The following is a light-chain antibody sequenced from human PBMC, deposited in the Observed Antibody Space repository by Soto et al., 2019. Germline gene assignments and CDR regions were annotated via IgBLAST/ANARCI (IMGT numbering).Light chain of an antibody. CDR3: QQTYSPLPT. J-gene: IGKJ1*01. Sequence: DIQLTQSPSSLSASLGDRVTISCRASQLINGYLNWYQQKPGKAPRLLIYTASNLQSGVPSRFSCTRSGTDFTLIISDLQAEDFATYYCQQTYSPLPTFGQGTRVEIK. CDR2: TAS. CDR1: QLINGY. V-gene: IGKV1-39*01.